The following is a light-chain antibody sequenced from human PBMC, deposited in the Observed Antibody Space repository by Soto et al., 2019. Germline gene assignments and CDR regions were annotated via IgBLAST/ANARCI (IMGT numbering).Light chain of an antibody. Sequence: QSVLTQPPSASGTPGQSFTISCSGSSSNIGSNYVYWYQQLPGTAPKRLIYTNNQRPSGGPDRFSGSKSGTSASLAISGLRSEDEADYYCAAWDDSLSGRVFGGGTKLTVL. V-gene: IGLV1-47*02. J-gene: IGLJ3*02. CDR3: AAWDDSLSGRV. CDR2: TNN. CDR1: SSNIGSNY.